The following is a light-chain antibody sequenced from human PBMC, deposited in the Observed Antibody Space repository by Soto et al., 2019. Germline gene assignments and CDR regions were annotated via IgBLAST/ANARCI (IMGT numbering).Light chain of an antibody. Sequence: QSALTQPPSVSGSPGQSVTIPCTGTSSDVGSYNRVSWYQQPPGTAPKVMIYEVSNRPSGVPDRFSGSKSGNTASLTISARQDEDEADYYCASYTTSTTRFVFGTGTKLTVL. J-gene: IGLJ1*01. V-gene: IGLV2-18*02. CDR3: ASYTTSTTRFV. CDR1: SSDVGSYNR. CDR2: EVS.